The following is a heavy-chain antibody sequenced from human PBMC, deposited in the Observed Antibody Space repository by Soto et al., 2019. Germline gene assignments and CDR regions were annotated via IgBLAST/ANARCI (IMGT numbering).Heavy chain of an antibody. CDR2: ISGSGGST. J-gene: IGHJ4*02. V-gene: IGHV3-23*01. CDR3: AKDELVDGDYEKVYYFDY. Sequence: EVQLLESGGGLVQPGGSLRLSCAASGFTFSSYAMSWVRQAPGKGLEWVSAISGSGGSTYYADSVKGRFTISRDNSKNTLYLQMNSLRAEDTAVYYCAKDELVDGDYEKVYYFDYWGQGTLVTVSS. D-gene: IGHD4-17*01. CDR1: GFTFSSYA.